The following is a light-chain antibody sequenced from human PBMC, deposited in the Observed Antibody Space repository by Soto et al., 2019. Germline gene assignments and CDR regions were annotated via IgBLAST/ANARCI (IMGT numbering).Light chain of an antibody. CDR1: SSNIGAGYD. Sequence: QSVLTQPPSVSGAPGQRVTISCTGSSSNIGAGYDVHWYQQLPGTAPKLLIYGNNNRPSGVPDRFSGSKSGTSASLAITGLQAEDEADYYCSSYTSSSTPVFGGGTKLTVL. V-gene: IGLV1-40*01. CDR2: GNN. CDR3: SSYTSSSTPV. J-gene: IGLJ2*01.